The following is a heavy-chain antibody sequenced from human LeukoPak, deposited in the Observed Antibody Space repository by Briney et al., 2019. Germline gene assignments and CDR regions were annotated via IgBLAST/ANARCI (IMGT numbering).Heavy chain of an antibody. Sequence: SETLSLTCTVSGGSISTYYWSWIRQPPGKGLEWIGYIYYSGSTNYNPSLKSRVTISVDTSKKQFSLKLSSVTAADTSVYYCARHGAAARWFDPWGQGTLVTVSS. CDR3: ARHGAAARWFDP. CDR2: IYYSGST. V-gene: IGHV4-59*08. CDR1: GGSISTYY. J-gene: IGHJ5*02. D-gene: IGHD6-13*01.